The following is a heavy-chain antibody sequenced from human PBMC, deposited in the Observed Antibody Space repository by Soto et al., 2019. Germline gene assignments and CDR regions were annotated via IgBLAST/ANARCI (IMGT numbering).Heavy chain of an antibody. CDR1: GFTCSGSA. J-gene: IGHJ4*02. CDR3: TRHVRTSSGWYEVGDY. Sequence: GGTLRLSCAASGFTCSGSAMHGVCQASGKGLEWVGRIRSKANSYATAYAASVKGRFTISRDDSKNTAYLQMNSLKTEDTAVYYCTRHVRTSSGWYEVGDYWGQGTLVTVSS. CDR2: IRSKANSYAT. V-gene: IGHV3-73*01. D-gene: IGHD6-19*01.